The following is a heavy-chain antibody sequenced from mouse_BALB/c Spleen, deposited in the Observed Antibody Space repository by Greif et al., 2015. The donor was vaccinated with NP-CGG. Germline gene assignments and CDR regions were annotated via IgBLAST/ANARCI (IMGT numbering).Heavy chain of an antibody. CDR3: ARHELRQGFAY. CDR2: ISNGGGIT. Sequence: EVKLVESGGGLVQPGGSLKLSCAASGFTFSSYTMSWVRQTPEKRLEWVAYISNGGGITYYPDTVKGRFTISRDNAKNTLYLQMSSLKSEDTAMYYCARHELRQGFAYWGQGTLVTVSA. J-gene: IGHJ3*01. CDR1: GFTFSSYT. V-gene: IGHV5-12-2*01. D-gene: IGHD2-4*01.